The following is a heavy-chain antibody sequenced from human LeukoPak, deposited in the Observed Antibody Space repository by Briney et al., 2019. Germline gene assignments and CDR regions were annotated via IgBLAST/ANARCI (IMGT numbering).Heavy chain of an antibody. D-gene: IGHD5-24*01. Sequence: PAETLSLTCTVSGGSISSYYWSWIRQPPGKRLEWIGYIYYSGSTNYNPSLKSRVTISVDTSKNQFSLKLSSVTAADTAVYYCAKGGDGYNPDAFDIWGQGTMVTVSS. J-gene: IGHJ3*02. CDR1: GGSISSYY. CDR3: AKGGDGYNPDAFDI. CDR2: IYYSGST. V-gene: IGHV4-59*01.